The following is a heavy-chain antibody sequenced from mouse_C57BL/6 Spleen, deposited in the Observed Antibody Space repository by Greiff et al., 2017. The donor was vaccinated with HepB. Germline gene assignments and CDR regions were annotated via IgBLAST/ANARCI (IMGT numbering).Heavy chain of an antibody. J-gene: IGHJ4*01. Sequence: EVQRVESGPSLVRPSQTLSLTCTVTGFSINSYCNWIWIRQFPGNKLEYIGYTFYSGITYYNPSLESRTYITRDTSKNQFSLKLSSVTTEDTATYDCAGGGAYYLYAMDYWGQGTSVTVSS. CDR3: AGGGAYYLYAMDY. V-gene: IGHV3-3*01. CDR2: TFYSGIT. CDR1: GFSINSYCN. D-gene: IGHD2-10*01.